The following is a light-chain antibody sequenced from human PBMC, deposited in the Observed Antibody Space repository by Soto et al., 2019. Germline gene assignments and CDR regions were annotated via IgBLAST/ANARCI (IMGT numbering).Light chain of an antibody. Sequence: EIVMTQSPATLAVSPGDTVTLSCRASQSLGGNLAWYQQKPGQAPRLFIFRASSRATGVPARFSASGSGTEFTLTISELQSEDFAVYYCQQYGSPPLTFGGGTKVDI. V-gene: IGKV3-15*01. J-gene: IGKJ4*01. CDR1: QSLGGN. CDR3: QQYGSPPLT. CDR2: RAS.